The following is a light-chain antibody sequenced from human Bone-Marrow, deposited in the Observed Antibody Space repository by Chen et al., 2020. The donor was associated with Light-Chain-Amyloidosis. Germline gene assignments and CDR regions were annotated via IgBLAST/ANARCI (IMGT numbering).Light chain of an antibody. CDR1: NIGSTS. J-gene: IGLJ3*02. CDR2: DDS. V-gene: IGLV3-21*02. CDR3: QVWDRSSDRPV. Sequence: SYVLTQPSSVSVAPGQTATIACGGNNIGSTSVHWYQQTPGQAPLLVVYDDSARPSGIPERLSGSNSGTTATLPSSRVEAGDEADYYWQVWDRSSDRPVFGGGTKLTVL.